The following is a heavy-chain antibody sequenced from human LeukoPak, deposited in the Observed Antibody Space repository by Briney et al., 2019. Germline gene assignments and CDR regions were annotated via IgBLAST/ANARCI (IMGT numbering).Heavy chain of an antibody. Sequence: SETLSLTCTVSGGSISSYYWSWIRQPAGKGLEWIGRIYTSGSTNYNPSLKSRVTISVDTSKNQFSLKLSSVTAADTAVYYCARLAEVRGVLDYWGQGTLVTVSS. CDR2: IYTSGST. D-gene: IGHD3-10*01. CDR1: GGSISSYY. J-gene: IGHJ4*02. V-gene: IGHV4-4*07. CDR3: ARLAEVRGVLDY.